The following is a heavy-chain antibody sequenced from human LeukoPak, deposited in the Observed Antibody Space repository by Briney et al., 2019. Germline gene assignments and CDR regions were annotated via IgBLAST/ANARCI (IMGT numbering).Heavy chain of an antibody. J-gene: IGHJ4*02. CDR3: AKDTEQWLGLDY. V-gene: IGHV3-30*18. CDR1: GFTFSSYG. CDR2: ISYDGSNK. Sequence: GGSLRLSCAASGFTFSSYGMRWVRQAPGKGVEWVAVISYDGSNKYYADSVKGRFTISRDNSKNTLYLQMNSLRAEDTAVYYCAKDTEQWLGLDYWGQGTLVTVSS. D-gene: IGHD6-19*01.